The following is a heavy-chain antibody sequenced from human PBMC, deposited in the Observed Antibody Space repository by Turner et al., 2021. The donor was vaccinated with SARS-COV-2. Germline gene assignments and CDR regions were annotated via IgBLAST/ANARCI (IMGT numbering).Heavy chain of an antibody. CDR3: ARRGSFMALEF. D-gene: IGHD3-10*01. CDR2: IYSSGRT. V-gene: IGHV4-59*01. Sequence: QVHLQESGPGLVKPSETLSLTCNVSGGSINDYYWSWIRQPPGKGLEWIGFIYSSGRTYYSPSLKSRVTMSVDTSKKQFSLNLNSVTAADTAVYYGARRGSFMALEFWGQGILVTVSS. J-gene: IGHJ4*02. CDR1: GGSINDYY.